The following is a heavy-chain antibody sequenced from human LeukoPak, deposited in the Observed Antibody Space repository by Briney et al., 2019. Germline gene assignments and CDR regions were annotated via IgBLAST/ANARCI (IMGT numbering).Heavy chain of an antibody. V-gene: IGHV5-51*01. Sequence: GESLKISCKGSGYSFTSYWIGWVRQMPGKGLELMGIIYPGDSDTRYSPSFQGQVTISADKSISTAYLQWSSLKASDTAMYYCARQGVCSSTSCYFAFDIWGQGTMVTVSS. CDR3: ARQGVCSSTSCYFAFDI. CDR2: IYPGDSDT. CDR1: GYSFTSYW. D-gene: IGHD2-2*01. J-gene: IGHJ3*02.